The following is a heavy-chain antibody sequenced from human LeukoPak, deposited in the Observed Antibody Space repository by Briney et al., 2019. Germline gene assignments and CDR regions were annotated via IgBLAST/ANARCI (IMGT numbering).Heavy chain of an antibody. CDR1: GYTFTSYY. Sequence: ASVKVSCKASGYTFTSYYMDWVRQAPGQGLEWMGIINPSGGSTSYAQTLQGRVTMTRDTSTSTAYMEVRNLRYDDTAVYYCARDRYYYDSSSTSRRLDYWGQGTLVTVSS. V-gene: IGHV1-46*01. CDR2: INPSGGST. D-gene: IGHD3-22*01. J-gene: IGHJ4*02. CDR3: ARDRYYYDSSSTSRRLDY.